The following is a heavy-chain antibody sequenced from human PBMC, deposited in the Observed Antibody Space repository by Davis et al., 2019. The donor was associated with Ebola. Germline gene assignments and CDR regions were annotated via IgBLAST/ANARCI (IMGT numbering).Heavy chain of an antibody. Sequence: PSETLSLTCTVSGGSISSYYWSWIRQPPGKGLEWIGYIYYSGSTNYNPSLKSRVTISVDTSKNQFSLKLSSVTAADTAVYYCASFLRSYPDAFDIWGQGTMVTVSS. J-gene: IGHJ3*02. CDR1: GGSISSYY. CDR3: ASFLRSYPDAFDI. D-gene: IGHD2-2*01. V-gene: IGHV4-59*08. CDR2: IYYSGST.